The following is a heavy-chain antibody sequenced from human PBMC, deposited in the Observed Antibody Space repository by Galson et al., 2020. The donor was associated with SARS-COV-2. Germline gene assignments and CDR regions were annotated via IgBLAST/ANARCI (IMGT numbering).Heavy chain of an antibody. CDR3: ARVRAAAGTVDY. CDR2: IYYSGNT. V-gene: IGHV4-30-4*01. Sequence: ASETLSLTCTVSGGSISSSDYYWSWIRQPPGKGLEWIAYIYYSGNTYYNPSLKSRITISVDTSKNQFSLKLSSVTAADTAVYYCARVRAAAGTVDYWGQGTLVTVSS. D-gene: IGHD6-13*01. CDR1: GGSISSSDYY. J-gene: IGHJ4*02.